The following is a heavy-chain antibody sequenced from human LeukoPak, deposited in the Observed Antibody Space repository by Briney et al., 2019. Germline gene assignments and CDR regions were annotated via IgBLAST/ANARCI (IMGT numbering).Heavy chain of an antibody. D-gene: IGHD2-2*01. CDR3: ARGPTYQPIDY. CDR2: IYHSGST. Sequence: SETLSLTCTVSGYSISSDYYWGWIRQPPGKGLEWIGTIYHSGSTSYNPSLKSRVTISVDTSKNQFSLKLSSVTAADTAVYYCARGPTYQPIDYWGQGTLVTVSS. CDR1: GYSISSDYY. V-gene: IGHV4-38-2*02. J-gene: IGHJ4*02.